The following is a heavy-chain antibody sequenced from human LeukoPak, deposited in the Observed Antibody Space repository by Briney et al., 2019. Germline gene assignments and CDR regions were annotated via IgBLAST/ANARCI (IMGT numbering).Heavy chain of an antibody. CDR2: ISAYNGNT. CDR3: ARGNVVVTAIPYFDY. CDR1: GYTFTSYG. V-gene: IGHV1-18*01. D-gene: IGHD2-21*02. J-gene: IGHJ4*02. Sequence: VASVKVSCKASGYTFTSYGISWVRQAPGQGLEWMGWISAYNGNTNYAQKLQGRVTMTTDTSTSTAYVELRSLRSDDTAVYYCARGNVVVTAIPYFDYWGQGTLVTVSS.